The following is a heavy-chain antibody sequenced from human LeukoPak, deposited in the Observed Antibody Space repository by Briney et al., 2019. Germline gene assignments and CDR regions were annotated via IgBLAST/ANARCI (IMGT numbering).Heavy chain of an antibody. Sequence: GGSLRLSCAASGFTFDDYAMHWVRHAPGKGLEGGSGISWNSGSIGYADSVKGRFTISRDNAKNSLYLQMNSLRAEDTALYYCAKDFGLGSGSYYNFDYWGQGTLVTVSS. D-gene: IGHD3-10*02. CDR2: ISWNSGSI. CDR3: AKDFGLGSGSYYNFDY. V-gene: IGHV3-9*01. CDR1: GFTFDDYA. J-gene: IGHJ4*02.